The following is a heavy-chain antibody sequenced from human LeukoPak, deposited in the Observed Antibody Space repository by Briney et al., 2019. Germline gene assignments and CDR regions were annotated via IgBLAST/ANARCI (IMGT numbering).Heavy chain of an antibody. CDR2: MNPNSGNT. D-gene: IGHD4-23*01. Sequence: ASVKVSCKASGYTFTSYDINWVRQAPGQGLEWMGWMNPNSGNTGYAQKFQGRVTIARNTSISTAYMELSSLRSEDTAVYYCARENYGGNSGWFDPWGQGTLVTVSS. J-gene: IGHJ5*02. CDR1: GYTFTSYD. CDR3: ARENYGGNSGWFDP. V-gene: IGHV1-8*03.